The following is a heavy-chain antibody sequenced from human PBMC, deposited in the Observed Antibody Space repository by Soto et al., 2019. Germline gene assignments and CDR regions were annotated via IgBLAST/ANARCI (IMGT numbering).Heavy chain of an antibody. D-gene: IGHD2-21*02. CDR1: GGSISSGGYY. J-gene: IGHJ6*02. CDR3: ARDLWGYCGTDCYPLDV. V-gene: IGHV4-31*03. Sequence: SETLSLTCTVSGGSISSGGYYWSWIRQHPGKGLEWIGYIFYSGSTYYNPSLKSRVTISVDTSKNQFSLKLSSVTAADTAVYYCARDLWGYCGTDCYPLDVWGQGTTVTVSS. CDR2: IFYSGST.